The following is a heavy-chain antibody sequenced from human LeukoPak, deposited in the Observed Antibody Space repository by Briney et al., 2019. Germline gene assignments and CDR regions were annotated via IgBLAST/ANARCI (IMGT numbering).Heavy chain of an antibody. Sequence: SETLSLTCTVSGGSISSYYWSWIRQPPGKGLEWIGYIYYSGSTNYNPSLKSRVTISVDTSKNQFSLKLSSVTAADTAVYYCAEDYFASGSPPYYFEYWGQGTLVTVSS. CDR2: IYYSGST. CDR1: GGSISSYY. CDR3: AEDYFASGSPPYYFEY. J-gene: IGHJ4*02. D-gene: IGHD3-10*01. V-gene: IGHV4-59*08.